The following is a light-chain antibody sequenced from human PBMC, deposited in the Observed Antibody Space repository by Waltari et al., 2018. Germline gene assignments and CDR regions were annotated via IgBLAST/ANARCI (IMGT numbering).Light chain of an antibody. CDR2: DVS. V-gene: IGLV2-14*03. J-gene: IGLJ2*01. Sequence: QSALTQPASVSGSPGQSITIPCTGTSSAVGGYNYVYGYHQHPGKAPKLMIYDVSDRPSGVSNRFSGSKSGNTASLTISGLQAEDEADYYCSSYTISSTVVFGRVTKLTVL. CDR1: SSAVGGYNY. CDR3: SSYTISSTVV.